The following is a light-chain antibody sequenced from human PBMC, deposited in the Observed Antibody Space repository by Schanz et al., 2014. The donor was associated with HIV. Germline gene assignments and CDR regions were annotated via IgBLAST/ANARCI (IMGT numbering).Light chain of an antibody. V-gene: IGKV1-12*01. Sequence: DIQMTQSPSSVSASVGDRVTIACRASQGVSNALAWYQQKPGKAPKLLIYSASSLQSGVPSRFSGSGSGTDFTLTISSLQPEDFASYFCLQIKFLPVTFGQGTRLEIK. J-gene: IGKJ5*01. CDR3: LQIKFLPVT. CDR2: SAS. CDR1: QGVSNA.